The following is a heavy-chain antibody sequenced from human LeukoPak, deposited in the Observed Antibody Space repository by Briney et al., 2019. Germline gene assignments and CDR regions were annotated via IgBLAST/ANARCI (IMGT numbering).Heavy chain of an antibody. CDR3: ARVTMETYYYDSSGYYDNYYFDY. D-gene: IGHD3-22*01. CDR1: GYTFTSYY. J-gene: IGHJ4*02. CDR2: INPSGGST. V-gene: IGHV1-46*01. Sequence: ASVKVSCKASGYTFTSYYMHWVRQAPGQGLEWMGIINPSGGSTSYAQKFQGRVTMTGDTSTSTVYMELSSLRSEDTAVYYCARVTMETYYYDSSGYYDNYYFDYWGQGTLVTVSS.